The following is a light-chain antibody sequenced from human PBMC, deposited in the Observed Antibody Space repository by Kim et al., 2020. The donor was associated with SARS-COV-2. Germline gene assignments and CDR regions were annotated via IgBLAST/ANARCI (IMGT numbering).Light chain of an antibody. CDR3: NSRDSSGNHV. J-gene: IGLJ2*01. Sequence: SSELTQDPAVSVVLGQTVRITCQGDSLRSYYASWYQQKPGQAPVLVIYGKNNRPSGIPDRFSGSSSGNTASLTITGAQAEGEADYYCNSRDSSGNHVFGG. CDR1: SLRSYY. V-gene: IGLV3-19*01. CDR2: GKN.